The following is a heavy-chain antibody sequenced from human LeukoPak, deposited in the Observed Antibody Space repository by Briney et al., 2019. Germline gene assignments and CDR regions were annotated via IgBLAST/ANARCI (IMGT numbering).Heavy chain of an antibody. Sequence: GGSLRLSCAASGFTFSSYGMHWVRQAPGKGLEWVSYISSSGSTIYYADSVKGRFTISRDNAKNSLYLQMNSLRAEDTAVYYCARALKCYYDSSGLTLLDYWGQGTLVTVSS. J-gene: IGHJ4*02. D-gene: IGHD3-22*01. CDR2: ISSSGSTI. CDR1: GFTFSSYG. V-gene: IGHV3-48*03. CDR3: ARALKCYYDSSGLTLLDY.